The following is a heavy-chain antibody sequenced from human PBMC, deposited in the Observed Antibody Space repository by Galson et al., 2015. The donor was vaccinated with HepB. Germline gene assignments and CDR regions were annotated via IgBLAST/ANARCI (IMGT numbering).Heavy chain of an antibody. CDR3: ARGPASVVYDYVWGSSRQPLYYLDS. V-gene: IGHV4-34*01. Sequence: ETLSLTCAVYGGSFSDYYWSWIRQPPGKGLEWIGVINHSGSTNDNPSLKSRITISVDTSKNQFSLKLTSVTAADAAVYYCARGPASVVYDYVWGSSRQPLYYLDSWGQGTLLTVSS. J-gene: IGHJ4*02. CDR1: GGSFSDYY. CDR2: INHSGST. D-gene: IGHD3-16*02.